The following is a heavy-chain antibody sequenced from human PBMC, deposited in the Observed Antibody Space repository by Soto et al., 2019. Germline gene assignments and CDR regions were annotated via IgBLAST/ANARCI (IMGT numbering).Heavy chain of an antibody. V-gene: IGHV2-5*02. CDR3: AHARRYCTGGSCTTWVYY. J-gene: IGHJ4*02. Sequence: QITLKESGPTLVKPTQTLTLTCTFSGFSLSTSGVCVGWIRQPAGQALAWLALIYWDDVKRYSPFLNSRLTITKDTSKSQAALTRTIRDPGDTATYYGAHARRYCTGGSCTTWVYYWGQGTRVTVSS. CDR1: GFSLSTSGVC. CDR2: IYWDDVK. D-gene: IGHD2-15*01.